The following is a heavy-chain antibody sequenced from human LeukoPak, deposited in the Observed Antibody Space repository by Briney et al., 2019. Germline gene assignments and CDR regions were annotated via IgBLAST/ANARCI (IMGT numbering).Heavy chain of an antibody. D-gene: IGHD1-26*01. V-gene: IGHV4-4*07. J-gene: IGHJ3*02. CDR1: GGSISSYY. CDR2: IYTSGGT. CDR3: ARGHERVTALVGARAFDI. Sequence: PSETLSLTCTVSGGSISSYYWSWIRQPAGKGLEWIGRIYTSGGTNYNPSLKSRVTMSVDTSKNQSSLKLSSVTAADTAVYYCARGHERVTALVGARAFDIWGQGTMVTVSS.